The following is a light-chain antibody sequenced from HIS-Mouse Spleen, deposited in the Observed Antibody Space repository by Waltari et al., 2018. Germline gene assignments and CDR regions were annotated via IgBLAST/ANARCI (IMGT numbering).Light chain of an antibody. V-gene: IGLV2-14*03. Sequence: QSALTQPASVSGSPGQPITISCTGTSSDVGGYNYVSWYQPHPGKAPKLMIYDVSNRPSGVSNRFSGSKSGNTASLTISGLQAEDEADYYCSSYTSSSFNVVFGGGTKLTVL. J-gene: IGLJ2*01. CDR2: DVS. CDR1: SSDVGGYNY. CDR3: SSYTSSSFNVV.